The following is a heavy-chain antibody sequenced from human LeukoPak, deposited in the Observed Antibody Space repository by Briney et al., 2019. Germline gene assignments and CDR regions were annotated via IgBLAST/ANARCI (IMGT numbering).Heavy chain of an antibody. CDR2: TYYTSKWYN. J-gene: IGHJ3*02. Sequence: SQTLSPTCAISGDSVSSNSATWNWIRQSPSRGLEWLGRTYYTSKWYNDYALSVKSRITFNPDTSKNQFSLHLNSVTPEDTAVYYCARISSPWSPRDAFDIWGQGTMVTVSS. CDR1: GDSVSSNSAT. CDR3: ARISSPWSPRDAFDI. V-gene: IGHV6-1*01. D-gene: IGHD1-26*01.